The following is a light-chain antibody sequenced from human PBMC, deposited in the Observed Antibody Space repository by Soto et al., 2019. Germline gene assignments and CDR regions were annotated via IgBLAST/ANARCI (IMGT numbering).Light chain of an antibody. V-gene: IGKV3D-15*01. CDR1: QSVSSN. J-gene: IGKJ5*01. CDR3: QQYKNWPPIT. CDR2: GAS. Sequence: EIVMTQSPATLSVSPGERATLSCRASQSVSSNLAWYQQKPGQAPRLLIYGASSRATGIPDRFSGSGSGTEFTLTISSLQSEDFAVYYCQQYKNWPPITFGQGTRLEIK.